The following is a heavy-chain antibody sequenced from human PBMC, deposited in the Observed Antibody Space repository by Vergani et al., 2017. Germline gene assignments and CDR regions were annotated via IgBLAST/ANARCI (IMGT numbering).Heavy chain of an antibody. Sequence: QVQLQQWGAGLLKPSQTLSLTCTVSGGSFSTGGQSWTWLRQSAGKGLEWIGRIYTSGATNYNPALRSRAIMSVDASKKQFSLELTSVTAADTAVYYCARDGGEYDKDALDVWGQGTKVTVTS. CDR3: ARDGGEYDKDALDV. D-gene: IGHD2-21*01. V-gene: IGHV4-61*02. CDR2: IYTSGAT. CDR1: GGSFSTGGQS. J-gene: IGHJ3*01.